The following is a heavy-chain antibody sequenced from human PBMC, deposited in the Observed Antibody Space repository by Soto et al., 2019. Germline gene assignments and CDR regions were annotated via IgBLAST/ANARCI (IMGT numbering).Heavy chain of an antibody. V-gene: IGHV3-21*01. CDR3: ARDSGGGGYYYYYNMDV. J-gene: IGHJ6*03. Sequence: GGSLRLSCAASGFTFSSYAMSWVRQAPGKGLEWVSSISASSSYIYYADSVKGRFTISRDNAKNSLYLQMDSLRAEDTAVYYCARDSGGGGYYYYYNMDVWGRGTTVTVSS. CDR1: GFTFSSYA. D-gene: IGHD2-15*01. CDR2: ISASSSYI.